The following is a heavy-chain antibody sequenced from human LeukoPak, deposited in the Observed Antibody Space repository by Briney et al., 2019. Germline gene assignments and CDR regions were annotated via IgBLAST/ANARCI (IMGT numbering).Heavy chain of an antibody. V-gene: IGHV3-21*01. CDR3: ARGFILTGAFDI. CDR2: ISGSTSYV. Sequence: GGSLRLSCAASGFTFNNYNINWVRQPPGKGLEWVSSISGSTSYVYYADSVKGRFTISRDDAKNSLYLQMNNLRVEDTAMYYCARGFILTGAFDIWGQGTMVTVSS. CDR1: GFTFNNYN. D-gene: IGHD3-9*01. J-gene: IGHJ3*02.